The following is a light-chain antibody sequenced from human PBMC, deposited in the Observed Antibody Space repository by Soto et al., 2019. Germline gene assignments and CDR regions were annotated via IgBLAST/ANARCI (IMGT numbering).Light chain of an antibody. CDR3: CSYASTNTWL. CDR2: EDS. J-gene: IGLJ3*02. Sequence: QSGVTQPASVSLSPGQSITISCTGTSSDVGGYNLVSWYQNHPGKAPKLMIYEDSRRPSGVSNRFSGSKSGNTASLTISGLQAEDEADYYCCSYASTNTWLFGGGTKVTVL. CDR1: SSDVGGYNL. V-gene: IGLV2-23*01.